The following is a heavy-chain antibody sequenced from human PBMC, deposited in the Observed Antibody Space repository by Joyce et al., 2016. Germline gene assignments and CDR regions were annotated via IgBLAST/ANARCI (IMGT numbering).Heavy chain of an antibody. Sequence: QVQLVQSGPEVKKPVASVRVSCKASGYPFTDYGISWIRQAPGQGLEYMAWISGNQGTTYYAQKFQGRITVSTDTSMGAAYMELRSLRSDDSAVYFCARDPPYTSYFEYWGQGTLVTVSS. D-gene: IGHD1-14*01. CDR3: ARDPPYTSYFEY. V-gene: IGHV1-18*04. CDR1: GYPFTDYG. CDR2: ISGNQGTT. J-gene: IGHJ4*02.